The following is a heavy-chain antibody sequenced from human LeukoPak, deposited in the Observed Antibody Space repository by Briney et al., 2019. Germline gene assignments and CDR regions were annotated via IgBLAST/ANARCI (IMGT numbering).Heavy chain of an antibody. J-gene: IGHJ1*01. Sequence: GASVKVSCKASGGTFSSYAISWVRQALGQGLEWMGRIIPILGIANYAQKFQGRVTITADKSTSTAYMELSSLRSEDTAVYYCARGYDSSGYGECFQHWGQGTLVTVSS. CDR1: GGTFSSYA. CDR2: IIPILGIA. D-gene: IGHD3-22*01. V-gene: IGHV1-69*04. CDR3: ARGYDSSGYGECFQH.